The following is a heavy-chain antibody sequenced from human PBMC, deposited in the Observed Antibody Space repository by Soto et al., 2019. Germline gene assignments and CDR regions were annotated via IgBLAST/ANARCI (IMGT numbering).Heavy chain of an antibody. D-gene: IGHD6-13*01. CDR2: INHSGST. CDR1: GGSFSGYY. CDR3: ARFALYSSSWYNWFDP. Sequence: SETLSLTCAVYGGSFSGYYWSWIRQPPGKGLEWIGEINHSGSTNYNPSLKSRVTISVDTSKNQFSLKLSPVTAADTAVYYCARFALYSSSWYNWFDPWGQGTLVTVSS. V-gene: IGHV4-34*01. J-gene: IGHJ5*02.